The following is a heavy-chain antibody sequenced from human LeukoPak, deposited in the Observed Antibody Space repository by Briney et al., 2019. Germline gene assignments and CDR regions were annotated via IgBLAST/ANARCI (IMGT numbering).Heavy chain of an antibody. CDR2: ISSSSSYI. V-gene: IGHV3-21*01. J-gene: IGHJ4*02. CDR3: ARESSSGNFDY. CDR1: GFTFSSYS. Sequence: NPGGSLRLSCAASGFTFSSYSMNWVRQAPGKGLEWVSAISSSSSYIYYADSVKGRFTISRDNAKNSLYLQMNSLRAEDTAVYYCARESSSGNFDYWGQGTLVTVSS. D-gene: IGHD6-19*01.